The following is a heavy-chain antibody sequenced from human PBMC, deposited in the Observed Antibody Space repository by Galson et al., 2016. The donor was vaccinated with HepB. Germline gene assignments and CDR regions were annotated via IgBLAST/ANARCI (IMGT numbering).Heavy chain of an antibody. V-gene: IGHV2-5*02. Sequence: PALVKPTQTLTLACNFSGFSPSSNGVGVGWIRQTPGQALEWLALIYWDNDERYSTSLRSRLPITKDIRKKQVVLTMTNMDPVDTATYYCTRLSWRGRDSRGNLFLFDYWGQGIRVTVSS. J-gene: IGHJ4*02. CDR3: TRLSWRGRDSRGNLFLFDY. CDR1: GFSPSSNGVG. D-gene: IGHD4-23*01. CDR2: IYWDNDE.